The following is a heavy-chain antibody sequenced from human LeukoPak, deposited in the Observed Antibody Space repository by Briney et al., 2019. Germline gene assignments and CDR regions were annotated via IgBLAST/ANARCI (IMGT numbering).Heavy chain of an antibody. CDR2: INPNSGGT. J-gene: IGHJ4*02. Sequence: GASVKVSCKASGYTFTGYYMHWVRQAPGQGLEWMGWINPNSGGTNYAQKLQGRVTMTTDTSTSTAYMELRSLRSDDTAVYYCARDGTAVAGTFDYWGQGTLVTVSS. CDR3: ARDGTAVAGTFDY. CDR1: GYTFTGYY. V-gene: IGHV1-2*02. D-gene: IGHD6-19*01.